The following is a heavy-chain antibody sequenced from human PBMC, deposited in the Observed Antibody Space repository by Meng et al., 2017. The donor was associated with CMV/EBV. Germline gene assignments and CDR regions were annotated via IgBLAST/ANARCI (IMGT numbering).Heavy chain of an antibody. CDR2: IYTSGST. CDR1: GGSSSSYY. Sequence: QGQLEDSCPGLVKTSETLSPTCTVSGGSSSSYYWSWIRQPAAKGLEWIGRIYTSGSTNYNPSLKIRVTMSVDTSKNQFSLKLSSVTAADTAVYYCARSMVVAGDWFDPWGQGTLVTVSS. J-gene: IGHJ5*02. D-gene: IGHD2-15*01. CDR3: ARSMVVAGDWFDP. V-gene: IGHV4-4*07.